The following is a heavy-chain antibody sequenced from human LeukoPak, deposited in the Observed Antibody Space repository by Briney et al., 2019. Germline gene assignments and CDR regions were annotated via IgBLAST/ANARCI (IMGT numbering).Heavy chain of an antibody. CDR2: IYTSGST. V-gene: IGHV4-4*09. D-gene: IGHD3-9*01. CDR3: ATYDITTDAFDI. J-gene: IGHJ3*02. CDR1: GGSISSYY. Sequence: SETLSLTCTVSGGSISSYYWSWIRQPPGKGLEWIGYIYTSGSTNYNPSLKSRVTISVDTSKNQFSLKLSSVTAADTAVYYCATYDITTDAFDIWGQGTMVTVS.